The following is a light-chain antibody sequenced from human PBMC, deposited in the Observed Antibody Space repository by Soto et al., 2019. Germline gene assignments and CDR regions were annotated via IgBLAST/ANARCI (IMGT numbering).Light chain of an antibody. Sequence: DIQMTQYPSSLSASVGDRVTITCRASQSISSYLNWYQQKPGKAPKLLIYAASRLQSGVPSRLSGSRSGTDFTLTISSLQPEDFATYYCQQSYSTPPWTFGQGTKVDI. CDR1: QSISSY. CDR2: AAS. V-gene: IGKV1-39*01. J-gene: IGKJ1*01. CDR3: QQSYSTPPWT.